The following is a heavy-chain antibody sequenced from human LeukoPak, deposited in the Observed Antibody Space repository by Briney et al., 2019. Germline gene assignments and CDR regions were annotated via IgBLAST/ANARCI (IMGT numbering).Heavy chain of an antibody. CDR3: ASGDVTVTNNFDY. CDR2: INPNSGYT. Sequence: ASVKVSCKTSGYTFTSFDINWVRQATGQGLEWIGWINPNSGYTYSVQKFQGRVTMTRNTSTSTAYMELSSLRSEDTAVYYCASGDVTVTNNFDYWAQGPLVTVSS. CDR1: GYTFTSFD. D-gene: IGHD4-17*01. V-gene: IGHV1-8*01. J-gene: IGHJ4*02.